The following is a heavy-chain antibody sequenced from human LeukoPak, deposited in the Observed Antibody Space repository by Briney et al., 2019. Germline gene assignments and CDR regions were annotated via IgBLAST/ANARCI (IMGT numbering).Heavy chain of an antibody. Sequence: GGSLRLSCAGSGFTFNNNWMSWVRQAPGGGLEWVANIKQDGSEKYYVDSVKGRFTISRDNAKNSLSLQMNSLRAEDTAVYYCARDKYYDRYFDSWGQGTLVTVSS. CDR1: GFTFNNNW. J-gene: IGHJ4*02. CDR2: IKQDGSEK. D-gene: IGHD3-22*01. CDR3: ARDKYYDRYFDS. V-gene: IGHV3-7*01.